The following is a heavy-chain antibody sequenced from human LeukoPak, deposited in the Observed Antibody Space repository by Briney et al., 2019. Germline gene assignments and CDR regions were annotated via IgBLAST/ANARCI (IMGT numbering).Heavy chain of an antibody. CDR1: GFTFSSYE. CDR3: ARGRDSSSSYPGY. CDR2: ISSTSSTV. Sequence: GGSLRLSCAASGFTFSSYEMNWVRQAPGKGLEWVSYISSTSSTVYYADSVKGRFTISRDNVKNSLYLQMNSLRAEDTAVYYCARGRDSSSSYPGYWGQGTLVTVSS. V-gene: IGHV3-48*01. D-gene: IGHD6-6*01. J-gene: IGHJ4*02.